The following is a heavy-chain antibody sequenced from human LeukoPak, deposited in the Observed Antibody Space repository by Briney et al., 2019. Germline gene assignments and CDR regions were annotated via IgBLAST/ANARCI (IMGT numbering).Heavy chain of an antibody. CDR3: ARGRRYNWNDGAFDI. CDR2: IYYSGST. Sequence: SETLSLTCTVFGGSISSYYWSWIRQPPGKGLEWIGYIYYSGSTNYNPSLKSRVTISVDTSKNQFSLKLSSVTAADTAVYYCARGRRYNWNDGAFDIWGQGTMVTVSS. D-gene: IGHD1-1*01. J-gene: IGHJ3*02. V-gene: IGHV4-59*12. CDR1: GGSISSYY.